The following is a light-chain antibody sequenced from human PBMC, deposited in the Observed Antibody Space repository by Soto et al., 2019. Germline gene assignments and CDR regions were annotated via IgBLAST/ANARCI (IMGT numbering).Light chain of an antibody. J-gene: IGKJ4*01. V-gene: IGKV3-20*01. CDR1: QSVSNSH. CDR3: QQDDKSPLT. CDR2: GVS. Sequence: EIVLTQSPGTLSLSPGERATISCRASQSVSNSHFAWHQQKPGQAPRLLIFGVSRRDAGIPDRFSGSGSGTDFTLTIYRLEPDDYAVYYCQQDDKSPLTFGGGTKVEIK.